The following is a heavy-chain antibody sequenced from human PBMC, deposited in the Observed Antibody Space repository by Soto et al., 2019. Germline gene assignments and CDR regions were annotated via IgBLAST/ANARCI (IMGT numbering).Heavy chain of an antibody. V-gene: IGHV2-5*01. CDR3: THRLVGSGQGY. D-gene: IGHD2-15*01. CDR1: GFSLTTGRVG. CDR2: IHWNDDN. J-gene: IGHJ4*02. Sequence: QITLEETGPTLVKPTQTLTLTCTFSGFSLTTGRVGVGWIRQPPGKALEWLAVIHWNDDNHYSPSLKSRLTITTDTSKNQVVLTPTNMDPVDTATYYCTHRLVGSGQGYWGQGTLVTVS.